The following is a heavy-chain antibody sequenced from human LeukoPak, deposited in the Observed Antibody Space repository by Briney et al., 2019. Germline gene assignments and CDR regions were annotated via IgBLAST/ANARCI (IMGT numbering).Heavy chain of an antibody. CDR1: GASISNYY. D-gene: IGHD3-10*01. J-gene: IGHJ4*02. Sequence: NASETLSLTCTVSGASISNYYWSWIRQTPEKGLGWMGHIHTSGASRYYPSLESRLTLSIDTSRNQLSLKLSSMTAADTAVYYCARCYYYGSGLFYFDYWGQGTLVTVSS. CDR2: IHTSGAS. CDR3: ARCYYYGSGLFYFDY. V-gene: IGHV4-4*09.